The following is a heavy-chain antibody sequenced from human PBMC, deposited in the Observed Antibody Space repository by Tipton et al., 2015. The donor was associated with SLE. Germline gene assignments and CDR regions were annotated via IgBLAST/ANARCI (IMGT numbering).Heavy chain of an antibody. CDR3: ARDENTVVTLGY. D-gene: IGHD4-23*01. CDR1: GGSISGYY. Sequence: TLSLTCAVSGGSISGYYWSWIRQPPGKELEWIGSIYYSGSTYYNPSLKSRVTISVDTSKNQFSLKLSSVTAADTAVYYCARDENTVVTLGYWGQGTLVTVSS. CDR2: IYYSGST. V-gene: IGHV4-59*12. J-gene: IGHJ4*02.